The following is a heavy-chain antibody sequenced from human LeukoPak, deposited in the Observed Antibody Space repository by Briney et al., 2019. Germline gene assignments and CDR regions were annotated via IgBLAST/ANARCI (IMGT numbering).Heavy chain of an antibody. J-gene: IGHJ4*02. Sequence: GGSLGLSCAASGFMFSSNWMSWVRLAPGKGPEWVSAISGSGGDTYYADSVKGRFTISRDNSKNTLYLQMNSLRAEDTAVYYCAKKGATTGDFDYWGQGTLVTVSS. D-gene: IGHD1-26*01. CDR2: ISGSGGDT. CDR3: AKKGATTGDFDY. CDR1: GFMFSSNW. V-gene: IGHV3-23*01.